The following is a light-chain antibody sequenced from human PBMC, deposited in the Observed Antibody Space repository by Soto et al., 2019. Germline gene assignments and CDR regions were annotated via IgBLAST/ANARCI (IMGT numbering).Light chain of an antibody. Sequence: DIKLTQSPSSLSASLGDRDTITCRASLRISKYLNWYQQKPGKAPKLLIYGASTLQSGVPSSFSGSGSGTDFTLTITNLQPEDSATYFCQQSHSTPLTFGGGTKLEI. CDR3: QQSHSTPLT. CDR1: LRISKY. CDR2: GAS. V-gene: IGKV1-39*01. J-gene: IGKJ4*01.